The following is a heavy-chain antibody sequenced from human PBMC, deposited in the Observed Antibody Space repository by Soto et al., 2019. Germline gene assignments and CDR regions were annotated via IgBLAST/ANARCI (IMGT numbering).Heavy chain of an antibody. J-gene: IGHJ3*02. V-gene: IGHV4-59*01. CDR1: GGSINNYY. CDR3: ARGLNTGFYRAFDI. Sequence: QVQLQESGPGLVKPSETLSLTCTVFGGSINNYYWGWIRQAPGKGLDWIGHIYYRGSPNYNSSLKSRVTISADTSKNRVSLKLTSMTAADTAVYYCARGLNTGFYRAFDIWGQGTMVTVSS. CDR2: IYYRGSP. D-gene: IGHD3-9*01.